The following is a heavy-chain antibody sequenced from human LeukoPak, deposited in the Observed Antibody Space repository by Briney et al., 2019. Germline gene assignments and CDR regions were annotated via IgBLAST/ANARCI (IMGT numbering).Heavy chain of an antibody. CDR2: ISGSGGST. CDR1: GFTFSSYA. Sequence: SGGSLRLSCAASGFTFSSYAMSWVRQAPGKGLDWVSAISGSGGSTYYADSVKGRFTISRDNSKNTLYLQMNSLRAEDTAVYYCARDRGKGRAHYYMDVWGKGTTVTVSS. V-gene: IGHV3-23*01. CDR3: ARDRGKGRAHYYMDV. J-gene: IGHJ6*03.